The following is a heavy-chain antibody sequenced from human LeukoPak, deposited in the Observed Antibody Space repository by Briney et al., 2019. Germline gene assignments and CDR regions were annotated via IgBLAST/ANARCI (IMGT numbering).Heavy chain of an antibody. J-gene: IGHJ3*02. Sequence: GGSLRLSCAASGLTVSSNYMSWVRQAPGKGLEWVSIIFSGDSTHYADSVKGRFTITRDNSKNTLYLQMNSLRAEDTAVYYCARVGYYYDSSGYYYAFDIWGQGTMVTVSS. D-gene: IGHD3-22*01. CDR1: GLTVSSNY. V-gene: IGHV3-53*01. CDR3: ARVGYYYDSSGYYYAFDI. CDR2: IFSGDST.